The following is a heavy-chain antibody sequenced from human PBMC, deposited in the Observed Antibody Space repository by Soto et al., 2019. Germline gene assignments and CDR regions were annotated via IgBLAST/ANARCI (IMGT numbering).Heavy chain of an antibody. CDR3: ARDRYDILTGTLPPYYYYGMDV. D-gene: IGHD3-9*01. Sequence: GSVKVSCKGSGDSFSSYAISWVRKTPGQGLEWIGIINPSGGSTSYAQKFQGRVTMTRDTSTSTVYMELSSLRSEDTAVYYCARDRYDILTGTLPPYYYYGMDVWGQGTTVTVSS. J-gene: IGHJ6*02. V-gene: IGHV1-46*01. CDR1: GDSFSSYA. CDR2: INPSGGST.